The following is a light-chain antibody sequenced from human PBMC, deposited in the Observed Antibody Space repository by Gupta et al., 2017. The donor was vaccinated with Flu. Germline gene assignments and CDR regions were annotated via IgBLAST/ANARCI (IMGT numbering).Light chain of an antibody. J-gene: IGKJ1*01. Sequence: PSTLSASVGDRVTITCRANQSISSCLAWYQQKSGEAPKLLSDKASTLESGVPSRCSGSGSGTEFTLTIDSLQPDDVATYYCHHYSYSLWTFGRGTKVEIK. V-gene: IGKV1-5*03. CDR1: QSISSC. CDR3: HHYSYSLWT. CDR2: KAS.